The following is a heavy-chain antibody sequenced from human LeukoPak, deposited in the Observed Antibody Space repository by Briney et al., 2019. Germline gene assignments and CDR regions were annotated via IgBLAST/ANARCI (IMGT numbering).Heavy chain of an antibody. Sequence: PSETLSLTCAVYGGSFSGYYWSWIRQPPGKGLQWIGEINHTGSTNYSPSLKSRVTISVDTSRNQFSLKLSSVTAADTAVYYCARLLEGSGTWDYYYYMDVWGKGTTVTISS. V-gene: IGHV4-34*01. CDR2: INHTGST. CDR1: GGSFSGYY. CDR3: ARLLEGSGTWDYYYYMDV. D-gene: IGHD3-10*01. J-gene: IGHJ6*03.